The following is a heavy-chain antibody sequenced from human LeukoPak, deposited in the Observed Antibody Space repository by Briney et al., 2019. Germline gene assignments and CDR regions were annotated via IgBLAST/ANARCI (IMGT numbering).Heavy chain of an antibody. V-gene: IGHV3-11*04. D-gene: IGHD3-22*01. Sequence: GGSLRLSCAASGFTFSDYYMSWIRQAPGKGLEWVSYMSTSDSPIYYTDSVKGRFTISRDNAKNSLYLQMNSLRAEDTAVYYCASTLYDSSGYYKTGDAFDIWGQGTMVTVSS. J-gene: IGHJ3*02. CDR2: MSTSDSPI. CDR1: GFTFSDYY. CDR3: ASTLYDSSGYYKTGDAFDI.